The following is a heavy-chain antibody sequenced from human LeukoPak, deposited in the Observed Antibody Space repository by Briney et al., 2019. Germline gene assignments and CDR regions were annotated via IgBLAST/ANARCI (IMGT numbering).Heavy chain of an antibody. CDR1: GGSISSGNW. V-gene: IGHV4-4*02. J-gene: IGHJ4*02. Sequence: SETLSLTCAVSGGSISSGNWWSWVRQPPGRGLQWVGEIFHSGSTNYNPSLKSRVTMSLDTSKNQFSLRLSYVTAADTAVYYCARQWEHWGQGTLVTVSS. CDR2: IFHSGST. CDR3: ARQWEH. D-gene: IGHD1-1*01.